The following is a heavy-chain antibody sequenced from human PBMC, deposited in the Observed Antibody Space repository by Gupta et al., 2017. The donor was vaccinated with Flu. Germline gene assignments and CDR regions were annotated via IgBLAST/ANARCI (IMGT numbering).Heavy chain of an antibody. V-gene: IGHV4-34*01. CDR3: AIAETITMVRGVNR. CDR2: INHSGST. D-gene: IGHD3-10*01. Sequence: QVQLQQWGAGLLKPSETLSLTCAVYGGSFSGYYWSWIRQPPGKGLEWIGEINHSGSTNYNPSLKSRVTISVDTSKNQFSLKLSSVTAADTAVYYCAIAETITMVRGVNRWGQGTLVTVSS. CDR1: GGSFSGYY. J-gene: IGHJ4*02.